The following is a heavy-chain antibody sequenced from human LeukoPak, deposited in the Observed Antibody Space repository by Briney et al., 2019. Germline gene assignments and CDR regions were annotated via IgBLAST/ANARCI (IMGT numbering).Heavy chain of an antibody. J-gene: IGHJ4*02. CDR1: GGSISSGGYS. CDR3: ASFVVEVAAFDY. V-gene: IGHV4-30-2*01. Sequence: SQTLSLTCAVSGGSISSGGYSWSWIRQPPGKGLEWIGYIYHSGSTYYNPSLKSRVTISVDRSKNQFSLKLSSVTAADTAVYYCASFVVEVAAFDYWGQGTLVTVSS. D-gene: IGHD2-15*01. CDR2: IYHSGST.